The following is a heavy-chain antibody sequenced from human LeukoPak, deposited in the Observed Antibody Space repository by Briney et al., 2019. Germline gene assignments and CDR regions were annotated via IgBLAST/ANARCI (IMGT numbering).Heavy chain of an antibody. CDR3: ARVIIGYGGNSAFDY. CDR2: IYPGDSDT. Sequence: GESLKISCKGSGYSFTSHWIGWVRQTPGKGLEWMGIIYPGDSDTRYSPSFQGQVTISADKSISTAYLQWSSLKASDTAMYYCARVIIGYGGNSAFDYWGQGTLVIVSS. J-gene: IGHJ4*02. V-gene: IGHV5-51*01. CDR1: GYSFTSHW. D-gene: IGHD4-23*01.